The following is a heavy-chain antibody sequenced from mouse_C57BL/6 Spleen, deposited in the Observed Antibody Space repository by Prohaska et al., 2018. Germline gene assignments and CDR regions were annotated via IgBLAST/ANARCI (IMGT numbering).Heavy chain of an antibody. J-gene: IGHJ2*01. D-gene: IGHD3-3*01. V-gene: IGHV9-3*01. CDR3: ARVFPANPYYFDY. Sequence: QIQLVQSGPELKKPGETVKISCKASGYTFTTYGMSWVKQAPGKGLKWMGWINTYSGVPTYADDFKGRFAFSLETSASTAYLQINNLKNEDTATYFCARVFPANPYYFDYWGQGTTLTVSS. CDR1: GYTFTTYG. CDR2: INTYSGVP.